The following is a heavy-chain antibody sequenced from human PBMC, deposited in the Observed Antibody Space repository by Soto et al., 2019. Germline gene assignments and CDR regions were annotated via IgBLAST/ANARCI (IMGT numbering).Heavy chain of an antibody. D-gene: IGHD3-22*01. CDR1: GFTFSSYA. CDR3: ATERDAYDSSGYYSSPKDY. V-gene: IGHV3-23*01. CDR2: ISGSGGST. J-gene: IGHJ4*02. Sequence: GGSLRLSCAASGFTFSSYAMSWVRQAPGKGLEWVSAISGSGGSTYYADSVKGRFTNSRDNSKNTLYLQMNSLRAEDTAVYYCATERDAYDSSGYYSSPKDYWGQGTLVTVSS.